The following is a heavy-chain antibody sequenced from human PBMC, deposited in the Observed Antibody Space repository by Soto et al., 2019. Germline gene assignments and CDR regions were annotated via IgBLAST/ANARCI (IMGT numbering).Heavy chain of an antibody. CDR1: GFSLRRYM. CDR2: ISNTGRSI. Sequence: SLRLSCAASGFSLRRYMMNWVRQAPGQGLEWIGYISNTGRSIDYADSVKGRFTISRDNARNTLYLQMRGLRADDMALCYFARDAPLHQGKWIELDLWGKGTPVTVSS. CDR3: ARDAPLHQGKWIELDL. D-gene: IGHD1-7*01. V-gene: IGHV3-48*03. J-gene: IGHJ5*02.